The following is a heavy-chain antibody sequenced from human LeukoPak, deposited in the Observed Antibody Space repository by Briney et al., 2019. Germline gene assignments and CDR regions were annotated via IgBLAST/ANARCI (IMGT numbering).Heavy chain of an antibody. J-gene: IGHJ6*02. Sequence: SETLSLTCTVSGGSISSYYWSWIRPPPGKGLEWIGYIYYSGSTNYNLSLKSRVTISVDTSKNQFSLKLSSVTAADTAVYYCSRTTPDYYDSSANYGMDVWGQGTTVTVSS. V-gene: IGHV4-59*08. CDR1: GGSISSYY. D-gene: IGHD3-22*01. CDR3: SRTTPDYYDSSANYGMDV. CDR2: IYYSGST.